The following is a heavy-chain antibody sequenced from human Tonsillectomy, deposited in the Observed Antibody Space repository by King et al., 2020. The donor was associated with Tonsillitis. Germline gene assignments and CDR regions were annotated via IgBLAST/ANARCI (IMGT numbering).Heavy chain of an antibody. CDR2: IHYSGKT. CDR3: ARSSRTRLGQFDH. D-gene: IGHD6-19*01. J-gene: IGHJ4*02. CDR1: GGSISSYY. V-gene: IGHV4-59*01. Sequence: QLQESGPGLVKPSETLSLTCTVSGGSISSYYWNWIRQPPGKGLEWIGDIHYSGKTNYSPSLKSRVTISVDTSKNQFSLNLSSVTAADTALYYCARSSRTRLGQFDHCGQGTLVTVSS.